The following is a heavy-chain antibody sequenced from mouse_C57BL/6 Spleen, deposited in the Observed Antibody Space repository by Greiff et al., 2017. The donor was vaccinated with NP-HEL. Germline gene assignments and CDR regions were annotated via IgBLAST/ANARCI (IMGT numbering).Heavy chain of an antibody. V-gene: IGHV1-76*01. J-gene: IGHJ4*01. CDR3: ARDYGSSRDYYAMDY. D-gene: IGHD1-1*01. Sequence: VQLQQSGAELVRPGASVKLSCKASGYTFTDYYINWVKQRPGQGLEWIARIYPGSGTTYYNEKFKGKATLTAEKSSSTAYMQLSSLTSEDSAVYFCARDYGSSRDYYAMDYWGQGTSVTVSS. CDR2: IYPGSGTT. CDR1: GYTFTDYY.